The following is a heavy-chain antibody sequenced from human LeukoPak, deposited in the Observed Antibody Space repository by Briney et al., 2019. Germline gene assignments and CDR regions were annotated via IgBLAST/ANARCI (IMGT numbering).Heavy chain of an antibody. Sequence: SETLSLTCTVSGGSISSSSYYWGWIRQPPGKGLEWIGSIYYSGSTYYNPSLKSRVTISVDTSKNQFSLKLSSVTAADTAVYYCARNEYSSLFDYWGQGTLVTVSS. CDR2: IYYSGST. V-gene: IGHV4-39*01. J-gene: IGHJ4*02. CDR1: GGSISSSSYY. CDR3: ARNEYSSLFDY. D-gene: IGHD6-6*01.